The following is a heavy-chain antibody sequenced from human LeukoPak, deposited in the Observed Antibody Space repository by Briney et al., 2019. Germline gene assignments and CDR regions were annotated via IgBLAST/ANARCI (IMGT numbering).Heavy chain of an antibody. CDR2: IYHSGST. CDR3: AREVADYGGYYYYHYMDV. Sequence: SETLSLTCAVYGGSFSGYYWSWIRQPPGKGLEWIGEIYHSGSTNYNPSLKSRVTMSVDTSKNQFSLKLSSVTAADTAMYYCAREVADYGGYYYYHYMDVWGKGTTVTISS. J-gene: IGHJ6*03. D-gene: IGHD4-23*01. V-gene: IGHV4-34*01. CDR1: GGSFSGYY.